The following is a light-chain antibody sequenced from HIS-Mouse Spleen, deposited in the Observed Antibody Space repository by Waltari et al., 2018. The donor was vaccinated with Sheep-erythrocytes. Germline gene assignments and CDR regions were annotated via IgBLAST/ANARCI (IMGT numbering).Light chain of an antibody. CDR3: QAWDSSTVV. V-gene: IGLV3-1*01. Sequence: SYELTQPPSVSVSPGQTASITCSGDQLGDKYACWYQQKPGLSPVLVIYQDSKRPSGIPERFSGSNSGNTATLTISGTQAMDEADYYCQAWDSSTVVFGGGTKLTVL. CDR1: QLGDKY. J-gene: IGLJ2*01. CDR2: QDS.